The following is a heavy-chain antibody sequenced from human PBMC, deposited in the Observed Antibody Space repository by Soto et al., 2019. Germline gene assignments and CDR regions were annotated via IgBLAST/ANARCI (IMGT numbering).Heavy chain of an antibody. CDR2: IYYSGST. CDR3: ARDRMFFGVAFYYYYGMDV. CDR1: GGSISSYY. D-gene: IGHD3-3*01. V-gene: IGHV4-59*01. Sequence: PSETLSLTCTVSGGSISSYYWSWIRQPPGKGLEWIGYIYYSGSTNYNPSLKSRVTISVDTSKNQFSLKLSSVTAADTAVYYCARDRMFFGVAFYYYYGMDVWGQGTTVTVSS. J-gene: IGHJ6*02.